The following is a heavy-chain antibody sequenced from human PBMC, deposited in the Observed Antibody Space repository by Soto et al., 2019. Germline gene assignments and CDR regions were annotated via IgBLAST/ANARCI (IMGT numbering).Heavy chain of an antibody. J-gene: IGHJ4*02. CDR2: IYYSGTT. V-gene: IGHV4-39*01. CDR3: ARRYNYGADC. CDR1: GGSITSNNYY. Sequence: QLQLQESGPGLVKPSETLSLTCTVSGGSITSNNYYWGWIRQPPGKGLEGIASIYYSGTTYYNPSLKSRVTISVDTSKNQFSLKLTSVTAADTAVYYCARRYNYGADCWGQGTLVTVSS. D-gene: IGHD5-18*01.